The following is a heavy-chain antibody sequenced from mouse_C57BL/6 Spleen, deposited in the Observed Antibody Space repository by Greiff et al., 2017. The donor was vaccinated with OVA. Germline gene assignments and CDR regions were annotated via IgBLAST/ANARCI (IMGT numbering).Heavy chain of an antibody. V-gene: IGHV10-3*01. CDR2: IRSKSSNYAT. Sequence: EVQVVESGGGLVQPKGSLKLSCAASGFTFTTYAMHWVRQAPGKGLEWVARIRSKSSNYATYYADSVKDRFTISRDDSQSMLYLQMNNLKTEDTAMYYCVREITTVGAGRYFDYWGQGTTLTVSS. CDR3: VREITTVGAGRYFDY. CDR1: GFTFTTYA. J-gene: IGHJ2*01. D-gene: IGHD1-1*01.